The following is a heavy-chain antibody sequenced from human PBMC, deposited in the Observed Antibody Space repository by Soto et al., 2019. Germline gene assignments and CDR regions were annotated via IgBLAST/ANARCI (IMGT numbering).Heavy chain of an antibody. J-gene: IGHJ4*02. Sequence: EVQLVESGGGLVKPGGSLRLSCAASGFTFSNAWMSWVRQAPGKGLEWVGRIKSKTDGGTTDYAAPVKGRFTISRDDSKYTMYLQMNSLKTEDTAVYYCTTDVATILDYFDYWGQGTLVTVSS. CDR2: IKSKTDGGTT. V-gene: IGHV3-15*01. CDR1: GFTFSNAW. D-gene: IGHD5-12*01. CDR3: TTDVATILDYFDY.